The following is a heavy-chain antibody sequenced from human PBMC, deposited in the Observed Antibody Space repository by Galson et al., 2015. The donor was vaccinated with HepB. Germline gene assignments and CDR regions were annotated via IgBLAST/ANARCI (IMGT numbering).Heavy chain of an antibody. CDR1: GCTFTSYT. Sequence: SVKVSCKASGCTFTSYTISWVRQAPGQGLEWMGRIIPILGIANYAQKFQGRVTITGDKSTSTAYMELSSLRSEDTAVYYCARGCQMAKFFSAFDIWGQGTMVTVSS. V-gene: IGHV1-69*02. J-gene: IGHJ3*02. CDR3: ARGCQMAKFFSAFDI. CDR2: IIPILGIA. D-gene: IGHD5-24*01.